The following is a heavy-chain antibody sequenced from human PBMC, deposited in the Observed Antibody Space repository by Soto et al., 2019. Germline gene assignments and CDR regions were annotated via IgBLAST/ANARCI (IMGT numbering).Heavy chain of an antibody. V-gene: IGHV3-23*01. Sequence: PGGSLRLSCAASGFTFSNYAMNWVRQAPGKGLEWVSAISGRGGSTYYADSVKGRFTISRDNSKNTLYLQMNSLRAEDTAVYYCAKDESCSGGACYTGPWFDPWGQGTLVTVSS. J-gene: IGHJ5*02. D-gene: IGHD2-15*01. CDR2: ISGRGGST. CDR3: AKDESCSGGACYTGPWFDP. CDR1: GFTFSNYA.